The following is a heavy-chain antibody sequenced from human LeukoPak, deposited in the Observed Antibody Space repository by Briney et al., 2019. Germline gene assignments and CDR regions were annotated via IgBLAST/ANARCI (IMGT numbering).Heavy chain of an antibody. V-gene: IGHV3-21*01. CDR1: GVTFSSYN. CDR2: ISSSSNYI. D-gene: IGHD4-11*01. Sequence: GGSLRLSCVASGVTFSSYNMNWGRQAPGKGLEWVSFISSSSNYIYYADSVKGRFTISRDNAKNSLLLQMNSLRAEDTAVYYCARGTPTTRDFDYWGQGTLVTVSS. CDR3: ARGTPTTRDFDY. J-gene: IGHJ4*02.